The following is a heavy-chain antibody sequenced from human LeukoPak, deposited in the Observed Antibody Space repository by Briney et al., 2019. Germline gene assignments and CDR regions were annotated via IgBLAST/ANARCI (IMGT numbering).Heavy chain of an antibody. Sequence: SETLSLTCTVSGGSISSSSYYWGWIRQPPGKGLEWIGSIYYSGSTYYNPSLKRRVTISVDTSKNQFSLQLSSVTAADTAVYYCARILTGYGSSYYYYGMDVWGQGTTVTVSS. J-gene: IGHJ6*02. CDR1: GGSISSSSYY. CDR2: IYYSGST. V-gene: IGHV4-39*07. D-gene: IGHD3-9*01. CDR3: ARILTGYGSSYYYYGMDV.